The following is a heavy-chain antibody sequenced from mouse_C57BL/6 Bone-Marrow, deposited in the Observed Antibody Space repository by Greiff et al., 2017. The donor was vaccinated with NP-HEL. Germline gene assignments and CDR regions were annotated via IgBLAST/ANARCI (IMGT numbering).Heavy chain of an antibody. CDR1: GYTFTSYW. D-gene: IGHD1-1*01. CDR3: ARSLYYGSPHYYAMDY. Sequence: QVQLQQPGAELVKPGASVKLSCKASGYTFTSYWMHWVKQRPGRGLEWIGRIDPNSGGTKYNEKFKSKATLTVDKPSSTAYMQLSSLTSEDSAVYYCARSLYYGSPHYYAMDYWGQGTSVTVSS. CDR2: IDPNSGGT. J-gene: IGHJ4*01. V-gene: IGHV1-72*01.